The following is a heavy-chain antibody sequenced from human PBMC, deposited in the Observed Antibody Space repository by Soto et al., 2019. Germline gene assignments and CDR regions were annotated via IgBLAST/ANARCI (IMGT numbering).Heavy chain of an antibody. J-gene: IGHJ6*03. CDR1: GFTFSSYA. CDR2: IRGSGGST. CDR3: ANGRITMVRGVITHRYYYYYMAV. Sequence: EVQLLESGGGLVQPGGSLRLSCAASGFTFSSYAMSWVRQAPGKGLEWVSAIRGSGGSTYYADSVKGRFTISRDNSKNTLYLQMNILGAEDTAVYYFANGRITMVRGVITHRYYYYYMAVWGKGTTVTVSS. V-gene: IGHV3-23*01. D-gene: IGHD3-10*01.